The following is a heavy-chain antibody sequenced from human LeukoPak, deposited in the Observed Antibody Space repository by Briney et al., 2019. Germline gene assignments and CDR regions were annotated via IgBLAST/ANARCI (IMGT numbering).Heavy chain of an antibody. V-gene: IGHV3-23*01. CDR1: GFTFSSYA. J-gene: IGHJ6*03. CDR3: AKAHCSGGSCYSGQYYYYYMDV. Sequence: GGSLRLSCAASGFTFSSYAMSWVRQAPGKGLEWVSAISGSGGSTYYADSVKGRFTISRDNSRNTLYLQMNSLRAEDTAVYYCAKAHCSGGSCYSGQYYYYYMDVWGKGTTVTVCS. D-gene: IGHD2-15*01. CDR2: ISGSGGST.